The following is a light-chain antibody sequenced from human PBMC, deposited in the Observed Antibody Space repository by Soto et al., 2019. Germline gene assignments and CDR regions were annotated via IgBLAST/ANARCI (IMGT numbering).Light chain of an antibody. V-gene: IGLV1-47*02. Sequence: QSVLTQPPSASGPPAQRVTISCSGSSSNIGSNYVYWYQQLPGTAPKLLIYSNNQRPSGVPDRFSGSKSGTSASLAISGLRSEDEADYYCAAWDDSLSGYVFGTGTKVTVL. CDR1: SSNIGSNY. CDR2: SNN. CDR3: AAWDDSLSGYV. J-gene: IGLJ1*01.